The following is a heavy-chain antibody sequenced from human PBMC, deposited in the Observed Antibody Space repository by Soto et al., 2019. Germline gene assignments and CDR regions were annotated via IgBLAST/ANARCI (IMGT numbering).Heavy chain of an antibody. CDR3: AKDQAVAGKGYFQH. V-gene: IGHV3-9*01. CDR1: GFTFDDYA. J-gene: IGHJ1*01. CDR2: ISWNSGSI. D-gene: IGHD6-19*01. Sequence: EVQLVESGGGLVQPGRSLRLSCAASGFTFDDYAMHWVRQAPGKGLEGVSGISWNSGSIGYADSVKGRFTISRDNAKNSLYLQMNSLRAEDTALYYCAKDQAVAGKGYFQHWGQGTLVTVSS.